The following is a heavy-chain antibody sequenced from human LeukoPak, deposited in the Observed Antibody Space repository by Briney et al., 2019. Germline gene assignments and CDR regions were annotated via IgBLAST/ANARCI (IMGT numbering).Heavy chain of an antibody. CDR2: IYYSGST. CDR3: ARARNDYYDSSGYYHWYFDL. V-gene: IGHV4-61*08. J-gene: IGHJ2*01. CDR1: GGSISSGGYS. D-gene: IGHD3-22*01. Sequence: SETLSLTCAVSGGSISSGGYSWSWIRQPPGKGLEWIGYIYYSGSTNYNPSLKSRVTISVDTSKNQFSLKLSSVTAADTAVYYCARARNDYYDSSGYYHWYFDLWGRGTLVTVSS.